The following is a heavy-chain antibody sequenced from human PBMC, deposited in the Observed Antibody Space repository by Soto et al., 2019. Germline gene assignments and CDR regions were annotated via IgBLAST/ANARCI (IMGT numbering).Heavy chain of an antibody. V-gene: IGHV4-39*07. CDR2: IYYSGST. J-gene: IGHJ4*02. D-gene: IGHD4-17*01. Sequence: PSETLSLTCTVSGGSISSSSYYWGWIRQPPGKGLEWIGSIYYSGSTYYNPSLKSRVTISVDTSMTQFSLKLTSVTAADTAVYYCARDRRHDYGDYGIGSWGQGMLVTVSS. CDR3: ARDRRHDYGDYGIGS. CDR1: GGSISSSSYY.